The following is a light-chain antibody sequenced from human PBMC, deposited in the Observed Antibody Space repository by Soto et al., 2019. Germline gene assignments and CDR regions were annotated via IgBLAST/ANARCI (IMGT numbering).Light chain of an antibody. Sequence: VLTQSPPTLSVSPGERATLSCRASQTVSRSLAWYQQKPGQAPGLLIYGASTRATGIPGRFSGSGSGTDFTLTISSLQSEDFATYYCQQYNSYSLTFGQGTRLEI. V-gene: IGKV3-15*01. J-gene: IGKJ5*01. CDR3: QQYNSYSLT. CDR2: GAS. CDR1: QTVSRS.